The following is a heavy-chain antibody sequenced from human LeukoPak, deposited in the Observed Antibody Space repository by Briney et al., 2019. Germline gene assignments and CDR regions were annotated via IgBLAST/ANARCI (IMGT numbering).Heavy chain of an antibody. D-gene: IGHD2-21*02. CDR1: GASISSSSYY. V-gene: IGHV4-39*07. CDR2: IYYSGST. J-gene: IGHJ4*02. CDR3: ARVEVVVTAMIDY. Sequence: SETLSLTCTVSGASISSSSYYWGWIRQPPGKGLEWIGTIYYSGSTYYNPSLKSRVTISVDTSKNQFSLKLSSVTAADTAVYYCARVEVVVTAMIDYWGQGTLVTVSS.